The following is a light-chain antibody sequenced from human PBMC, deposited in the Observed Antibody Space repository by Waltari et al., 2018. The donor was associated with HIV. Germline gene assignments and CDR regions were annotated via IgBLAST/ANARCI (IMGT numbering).Light chain of an antibody. CDR1: SSNIGSNT. Sequence: QSVLTQPPSASATPGPRVTISCSGNSSNIGSNTVNLYLQLPGTAPKLLIYSNSQRPSGVPARFSGSKSGTSASLAISGLQSEDEAHYYCASWDDSLNGLYVFGPGTKVTVL. CDR2: SNS. V-gene: IGLV1-44*01. J-gene: IGLJ1*01. CDR3: ASWDDSLNGLYV.